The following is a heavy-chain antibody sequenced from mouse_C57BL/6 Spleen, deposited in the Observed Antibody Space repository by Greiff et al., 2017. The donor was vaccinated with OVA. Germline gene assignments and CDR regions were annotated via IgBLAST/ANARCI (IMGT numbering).Heavy chain of an antibody. J-gene: IGHJ1*03. Sequence: QVQLQQSGAELAKPGASVTLSCKASGYTFTSYWMHWVKQRPGQGLEWIGYINPSSGYTKYNQKFKDKATLTADKSSSTAYMQLSSLTYEDSAVYYCARPYYYGSSYVLLWYFDVWGTGTTVTVSS. CDR3: ARPYYYGSSYVLLWYFDV. V-gene: IGHV1-7*01. CDR1: GYTFTSYW. D-gene: IGHD1-1*01. CDR2: INPSSGYT.